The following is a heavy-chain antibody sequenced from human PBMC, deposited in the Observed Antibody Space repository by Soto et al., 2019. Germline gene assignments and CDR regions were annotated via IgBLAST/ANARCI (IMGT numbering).Heavy chain of an antibody. J-gene: IGHJ6*02. D-gene: IGHD4-17*01. CDR1: GGTFSSYA. CDR2: IIPIFGTA. Sequence: QVQLVQSGAEVKKPGSSVKVSCKASGGTFSSYAISWVRQAPGQGLEWMGGIIPIFGTANYAEKFQGRVTITADESTSTAYMELSSLRSEDTAVYYCATRTTVAYYYYYGMDVWGQGTTVTVSS. V-gene: IGHV1-69*01. CDR3: ATRTTVAYYYYYGMDV.